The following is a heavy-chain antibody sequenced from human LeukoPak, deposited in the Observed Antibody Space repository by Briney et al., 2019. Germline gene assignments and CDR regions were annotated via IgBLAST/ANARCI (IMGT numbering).Heavy chain of an antibody. CDR3: AREPHSSSWYFDY. CDR1: GGSISSGSYY. D-gene: IGHD6-13*01. CDR2: IYTSGST. V-gene: IGHV4-61*02. Sequence: SQTLSLTCTVSGGSISSGSYYWSWIRQPAGKGLEWIGRIYTSGSTNYNPSLKSRVTISVDTSKNQFSLKLSSVTAADTAVYYCAREPHSSSWYFDYCGQGTLVTVSS. J-gene: IGHJ4*02.